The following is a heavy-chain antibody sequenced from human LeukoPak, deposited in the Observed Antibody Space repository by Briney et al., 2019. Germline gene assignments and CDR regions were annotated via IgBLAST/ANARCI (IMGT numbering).Heavy chain of an antibody. J-gene: IGHJ3*02. V-gene: IGHV3-53*04. CDR3: ARTSPAAFDI. CDR1: GFTVSSNY. D-gene: IGHD2-2*01. Sequence: PGGSLRLSCAASGFTVSSNYMSWVRQAPGKGLDWGSVIYSGGSTYYADSVKGRFTISRHNSKNTLYLQMNSLRAEDTAVYYCARTSPAAFDIWGRGTMVTVSS. CDR2: IYSGGST.